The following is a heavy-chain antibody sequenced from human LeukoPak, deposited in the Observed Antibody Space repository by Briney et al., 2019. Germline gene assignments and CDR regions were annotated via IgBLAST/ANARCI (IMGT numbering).Heavy chain of an antibody. CDR3: ARWDQ. D-gene: IGHD1-26*01. CDR1: GFTFSSSW. Sequence: GGSLRLSCAASGFTFSSSWMSWVRQAPGKGLEWVANINQDGSEKNYMDSVKGRFTISRDNAKKSLYLQMNSLRAEDTAVYYCARWDQWGQGTLVTVSS. J-gene: IGHJ4*02. CDR2: INQDGSEK. V-gene: IGHV3-7*01.